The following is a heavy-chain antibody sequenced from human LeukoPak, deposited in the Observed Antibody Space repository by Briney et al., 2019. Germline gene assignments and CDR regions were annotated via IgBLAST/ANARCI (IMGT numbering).Heavy chain of an antibody. V-gene: IGHV3-30*04. CDR2: VSSDGTNK. J-gene: IGHJ6*03. Sequence: GGSLRLSCAASGFSFNSYVMHWVRQAPGKGLEWVAAVSSDGTNKYYADSMKGRSTISRDNSKNTLYLEMSSLRTEDTAVYYCARGGDGYNYYYYYYIDVWGKGTTVTVSS. D-gene: IGHD5-24*01. CDR3: ARGGDGYNYYYYYYIDV. CDR1: GFSFNSYV.